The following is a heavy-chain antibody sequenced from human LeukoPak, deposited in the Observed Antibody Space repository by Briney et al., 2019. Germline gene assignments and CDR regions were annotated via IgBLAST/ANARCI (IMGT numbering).Heavy chain of an antibody. Sequence: PSETLSLTCTVSGGSISSGGYYWSWIRQPPGKGLEWIGYIYYSGSTNYNPSLKSRVTISVDTSKNQFSLKLSSVTAADTAVYYCARQTRQQLVYYFDYWGQGTLVTVSS. CDR2: IYYSGST. J-gene: IGHJ4*02. CDR1: GGSISSGGYY. D-gene: IGHD6-13*01. CDR3: ARQTRQQLVYYFDY. V-gene: IGHV4-61*08.